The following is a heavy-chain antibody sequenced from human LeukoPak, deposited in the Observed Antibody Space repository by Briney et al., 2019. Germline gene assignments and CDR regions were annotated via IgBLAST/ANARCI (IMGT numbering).Heavy chain of an antibody. J-gene: IGHJ4*02. D-gene: IGHD3-10*01. CDR2: ISDSGGYT. V-gene: IGHV3-23*01. CDR3: AKLGNFASGSYSD. Sequence: GGSLRLSCAASGFTFSSFAMSWVRQAPGKGLEWVSGISDSGGYTYYADSVKGRFTISRDNSKNTLYLHMNSLRAEDTAVYYCAKLGNFASGSYSDWGQGTLSPSP. CDR1: GFTFSSFA.